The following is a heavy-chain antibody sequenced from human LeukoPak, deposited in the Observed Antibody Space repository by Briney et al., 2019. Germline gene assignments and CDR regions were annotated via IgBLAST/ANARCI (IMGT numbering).Heavy chain of an antibody. CDR1: GGSISSYY. J-gene: IGHJ4*02. CDR2: IYYSGST. Sequence: SETLSLTCTVSGGSISSYYWSWIRQPPGKGLEWIGYIYYSGSTNYNPSLKSRVTISVDTSKNQFSLKLSSVTAADTAVYYCARDAYYFDYWGQGTLVTVFS. CDR3: ARDAYYFDY. V-gene: IGHV4-59*01.